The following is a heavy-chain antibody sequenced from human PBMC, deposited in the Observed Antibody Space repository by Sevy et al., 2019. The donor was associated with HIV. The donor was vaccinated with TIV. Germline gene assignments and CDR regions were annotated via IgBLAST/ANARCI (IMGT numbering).Heavy chain of an antibody. J-gene: IGHJ3*02. CDR1: GFTFSSYW. CDR2: IKQDGSEK. Sequence: GGSLRLSCAASGFTFSSYWMSWVRQAPGKGLEWVANIKQDGSEKYYVDSVKGRFTISRDNAKNSLYLQMNSLRAEDTAVYYCARESLAVAGRARRVFDIWGQGTMVTVSS. CDR3: ARESLAVAGRARRVFDI. V-gene: IGHV3-7*03. D-gene: IGHD6-19*01.